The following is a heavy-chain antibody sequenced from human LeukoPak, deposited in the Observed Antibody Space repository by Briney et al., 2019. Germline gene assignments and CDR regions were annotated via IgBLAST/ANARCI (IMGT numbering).Heavy chain of an antibody. J-gene: IGHJ6*03. Sequence: GGSLRLSCAASGFTFSTYSINWVRQAPGKGLEWISYISGGSATTYYADSVKDRFTISRDSAKNSLYLQMNSLRAEDTAVYYCARDPEPSSGWYYFYYYMDVWGKGTTVTVSS. CDR1: GFTFSTYS. CDR3: ARDPEPSSGWYYFYYYMDV. D-gene: IGHD6-19*01. CDR2: ISGGSATT. V-gene: IGHV3-48*01.